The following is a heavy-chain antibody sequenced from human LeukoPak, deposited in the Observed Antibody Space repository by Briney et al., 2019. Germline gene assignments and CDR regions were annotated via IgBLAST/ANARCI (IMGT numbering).Heavy chain of an antibody. CDR2: IYTGGNT. CDR3: VRCIPVAEGTKMDV. CDR1: GGDISCYY. V-gene: IGHV4-4*07. J-gene: IGHJ6*02. D-gene: IGHD6-19*01. Sequence: SATLSLTSTVSGGDISCYYWSWIRQPAGERLELIGRIYTGGNTIYIPSLKSRVTMSVDKSKNQFSLKLRSMTAADTAVYYCVRCIPVAEGTKMDVWGQGTTDTVSS.